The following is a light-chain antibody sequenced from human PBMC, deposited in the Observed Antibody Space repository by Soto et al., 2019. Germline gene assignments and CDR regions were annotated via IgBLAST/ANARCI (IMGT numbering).Light chain of an antibody. CDR3: CTYAGSYLWV. Sequence: QSALTQPRSVSGSPGQSVTISCTGTSNDIGSYNYVSWYQQHPGKAPKLMIYDVSKRPSGVPDRFSGSKSGNTASLTISGLQTEDEADYYCCTYAGSYLWVFGGGTKLTVL. V-gene: IGLV2-11*01. CDR1: SNDIGSYNY. J-gene: IGLJ3*02. CDR2: DVS.